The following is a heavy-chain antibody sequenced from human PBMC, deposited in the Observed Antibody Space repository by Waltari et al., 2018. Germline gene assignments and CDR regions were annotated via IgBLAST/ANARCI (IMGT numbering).Heavy chain of an antibody. CDR2: FSPGGTDK. CDR3: ARAPLATIVGNYFDS. CDR1: GFSFGSYW. J-gene: IGHJ4*02. Sequence: EVKMVESGGALVQPGGSLRLSCIASGFSFGSYWMTWVRQAPGKGLAWLANFSPGGTDKYYLDAMEGRFTISRDNAKSSLYLQMDSLTADDTAFYYCARAPLATIVGNYFDSWGQGALVTVS. V-gene: IGHV3-7*04. D-gene: IGHD5-12*01.